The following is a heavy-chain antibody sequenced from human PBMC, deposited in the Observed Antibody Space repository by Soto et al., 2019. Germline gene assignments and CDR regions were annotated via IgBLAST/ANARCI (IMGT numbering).Heavy chain of an antibody. V-gene: IGHV3-64*01. CDR3: ARARGADYDY. Sequence: EVQLVESGGGLVQPGGSLRLSCAASGFTFSSYAMHWVRQAPGKGLEYVSAISSNGGSTYYANSVKGRFTISRDNSKNTLYLQMGSLIAEDMAVYYCARARGADYDYWGQGTLVTVSS. CDR1: GFTFSSYA. J-gene: IGHJ4*02. D-gene: IGHD1-26*01. CDR2: ISSNGGST.